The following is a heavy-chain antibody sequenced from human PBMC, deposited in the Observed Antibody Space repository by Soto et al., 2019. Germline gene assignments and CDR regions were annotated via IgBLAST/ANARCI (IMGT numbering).Heavy chain of an antibody. CDR3: ARDPYYGSGSYYY. D-gene: IGHD3-10*01. Sequence: QVQLVESGGGVVQPGRSLRLSCAASGFTFSSYGMHWVRQAPGKGLEWVAVIWYDGSNKYYADSVKGRFTISRDNSKNTLYLQMNSLRAEDTAVYCCARDPYYGSGSYYYWGQGTLVTVSS. J-gene: IGHJ4*02. CDR2: IWYDGSNK. CDR1: GFTFSSYG. V-gene: IGHV3-33*08.